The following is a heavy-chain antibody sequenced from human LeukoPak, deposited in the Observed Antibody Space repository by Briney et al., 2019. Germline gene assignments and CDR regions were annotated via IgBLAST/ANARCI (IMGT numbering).Heavy chain of an antibody. CDR3: ARGWGGYDDY. Sequence: SETLSLTCAVYGGSFSGYYWSWIRQPPGKGLEWIGEINHSGSTNYNPSLKCRVTISVDTSKNQFSLKLSSVTAADTAVYYCARGWGGYDDYWGQGTLVTVSS. D-gene: IGHD3-16*01. V-gene: IGHV4-34*01. J-gene: IGHJ4*02. CDR2: INHSGST. CDR1: GGSFSGYY.